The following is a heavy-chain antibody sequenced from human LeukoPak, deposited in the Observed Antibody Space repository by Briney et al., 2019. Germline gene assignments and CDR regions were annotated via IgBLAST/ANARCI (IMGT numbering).Heavy chain of an antibody. V-gene: IGHV3-23*01. J-gene: IGHJ4*02. CDR2: ISGSGGST. Sequence: GGSLRLSCAASGFTFSSYWMSWVRQAPGKGLEWVSSISGSGGSTYYADSVKGRFTISRDNSKNTLYLQMNSLRAEDTAVYYCAKRGYYYDSGTYYYFDYWGQGTLVTVSS. CDR3: AKRGYYYDSGTYYYFDY. CDR1: GFTFSSYW. D-gene: IGHD3-22*01.